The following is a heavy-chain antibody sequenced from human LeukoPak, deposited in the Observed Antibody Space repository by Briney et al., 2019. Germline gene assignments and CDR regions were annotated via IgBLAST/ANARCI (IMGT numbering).Heavy chain of an antibody. Sequence: SETLSLTCTVSGGSISSGGYYWSWIRQHPGKGLEWIGYIYYSGSTYYSPSLKSRVTISVDTSKNQFSLKLSSVTAADTAVYYCARNGGGYYDSSGYLPFDYWGQGTLVTVSS. J-gene: IGHJ4*02. CDR1: GGSISSGGYY. V-gene: IGHV4-31*03. CDR3: ARNGGGYYDSSGYLPFDY. CDR2: IYYSGST. D-gene: IGHD3-22*01.